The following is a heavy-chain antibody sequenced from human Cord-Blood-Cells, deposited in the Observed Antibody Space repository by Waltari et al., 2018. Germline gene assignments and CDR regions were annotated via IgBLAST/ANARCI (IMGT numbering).Heavy chain of an antibody. CDR2: INSDGIST. CDR3: ARDDDFWSGYYWYFDL. CDR1: GFTFSSYW. V-gene: IGHV3-74*01. D-gene: IGHD3-3*01. Sequence: EVQLVESGGGLVQPGGSLRLSCAASGFTFSSYWMHWVRQARGKGLVWVARINSDGISTSDADSVEGRFTSPRENAMNTLYLQMNSLRAEDTAVYYCARDDDFWSGYYWYFDLWGRGTLVTVSS. J-gene: IGHJ2*01.